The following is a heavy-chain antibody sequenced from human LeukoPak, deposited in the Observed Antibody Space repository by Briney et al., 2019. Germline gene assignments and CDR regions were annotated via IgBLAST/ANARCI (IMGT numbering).Heavy chain of an antibody. D-gene: IGHD6-19*01. J-gene: IGHJ3*02. Sequence: GASVKVSCKASGYTFTGYYMHWVRQAPGQGLEWMGWINPNSGGTNYAQKFQGRVTMTRDTSISTAYMELSRLRSDDTAVYYCARDSPKYSSGWYRDAFDIWGQGTMVTVSS. CDR3: ARDSPKYSSGWYRDAFDI. V-gene: IGHV1-2*02. CDR2: INPNSGGT. CDR1: GYTFTGYY.